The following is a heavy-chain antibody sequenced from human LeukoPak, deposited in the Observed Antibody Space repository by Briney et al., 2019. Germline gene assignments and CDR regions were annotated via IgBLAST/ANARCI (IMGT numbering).Heavy chain of an antibody. D-gene: IGHD1-26*01. CDR3: ARVRVGATDYYFDY. CDR2: MNPNSGNT. CDR1: GYTFTSYD. J-gene: IGHJ4*02. Sequence: ASVKVSCKASGYTFTSYDINWVRQATGQGLEWMGWMNPNSGNTGYAQKFQGRVTITRNTSISTAYMELSSLGSEDTAVYYCARVRVGATDYYFDYWGQGTLVTVSS. V-gene: IGHV1-8*03.